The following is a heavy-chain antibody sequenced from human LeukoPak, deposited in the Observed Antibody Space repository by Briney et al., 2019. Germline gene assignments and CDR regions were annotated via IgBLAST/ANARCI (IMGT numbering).Heavy chain of an antibody. CDR1: GFTLRSFS. J-gene: IGHJ3*01. CDR2: ISDSVNSM. D-gene: IGHD1-14*01. V-gene: IGHV3-21*01. Sequence: GGSLRLSCAASGFTLRSFSMNWVRQAPGKGLEWVSSISDSVNSMYYANSVKGRFTISRDNTKNSLYLQMNSLRAEDTAVYYCARETEEAFDVWGQGTMVTVSS. CDR3: ARETEEAFDV.